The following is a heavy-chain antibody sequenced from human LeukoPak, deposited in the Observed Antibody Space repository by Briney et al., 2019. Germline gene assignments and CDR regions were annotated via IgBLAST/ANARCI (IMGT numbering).Heavy chain of an antibody. CDR3: ARMGYYFDY. D-gene: IGHD3-16*01. J-gene: IGHJ4*02. CDR2: INHSGST. CDR1: GGSFSGYY. Sequence: SETLSLTCAVYGGSFSGYYWSWIRQPPGKGLEWIGEINHSGSTNYNPSLKSRVTISVDTSKNQFSLKLSSVTAADTAAYYCARMGYYFDYWGQGTLVTVSS. V-gene: IGHV4-34*01.